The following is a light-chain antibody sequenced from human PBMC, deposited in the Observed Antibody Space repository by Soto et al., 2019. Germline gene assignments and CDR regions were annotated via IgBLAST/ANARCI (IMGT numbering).Light chain of an antibody. CDR1: QAISSN. Sequence: IQLTQSPATLSASVGDRVTLSCRASQAISSNLAWYQQKPGQAPRVLIYAASNMPSGVPSRFSGSGSGTEFTLTISSLQSEDFATYYCQQDNSYPRTFGEGTKVEIK. CDR3: QQDNSYPRT. V-gene: IGKV1-9*01. J-gene: IGKJ1*01. CDR2: AAS.